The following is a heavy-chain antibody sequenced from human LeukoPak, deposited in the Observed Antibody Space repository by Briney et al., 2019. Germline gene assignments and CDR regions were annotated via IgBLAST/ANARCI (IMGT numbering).Heavy chain of an antibody. CDR2: INPNSGGT. D-gene: IGHD5-24*01. CDR1: GGTFSSYA. V-gene: IGHV1-2*02. CDR3: ASGTIQMATTSY. J-gene: IGHJ4*02. Sequence: APVKVSCKASGGTFSSYAISWVRQAPGQGLEWMGWINPNSGGTNYAQKFQGRVTMTRDTSISTAYMELSRLRSDDTAVYYCASGTIQMATTSYWGKGTLVTFSS.